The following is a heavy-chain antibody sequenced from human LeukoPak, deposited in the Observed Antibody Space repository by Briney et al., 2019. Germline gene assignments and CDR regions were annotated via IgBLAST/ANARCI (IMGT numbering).Heavy chain of an antibody. V-gene: IGHV1-18*01. D-gene: IGHD2-21*01. CDR1: GYTFSSDG. CDR3: ATARDSPDFDY. CDR2: ISAYNGNT. J-gene: IGHJ4*02. Sequence: ASVRVSSKASGYTFSSDGICWGREAPGQGGEWMGWISAYNGNTNYAQNLQGRVTMTTDTSTSTAYMELRSLRSDDTAVYYCATARDSPDFDYWGQGTLVTVSS.